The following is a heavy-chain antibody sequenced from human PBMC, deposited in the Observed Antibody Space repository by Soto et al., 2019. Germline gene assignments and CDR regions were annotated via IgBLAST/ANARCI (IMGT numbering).Heavy chain of an antibody. CDR2: IYTGDSDT. D-gene: IGHD5-12*01. J-gene: IGHJ4*02. Sequence: PGESLKISCTASGDSFSSKWIGWVRQMPGKGLEWMGLIYTGDSDTRYSPSFQGQVTMSVDTSINAAYLRWSSLKASDTAIYFCARHRNGYSGYDGAAEYRGQGTLVTVSS. CDR1: GDSFSSKW. V-gene: IGHV5-51*01. CDR3: ARHRNGYSGYDGAAEY.